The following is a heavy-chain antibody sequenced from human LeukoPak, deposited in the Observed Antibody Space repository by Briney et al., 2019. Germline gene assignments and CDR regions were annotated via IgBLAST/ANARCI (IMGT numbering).Heavy chain of an antibody. Sequence: GGSLRLSCSASGFTFSYYAIHWVRQAPGKGLEWVALIWSDGSNKYYAESVKGRITISRDNSKNTVYLQMNSLRAEDTAVYYCARLYYYDSSGYYYEGYFDYWGQGTLVTVSS. CDR3: ARLYYYDSSGYYYEGYFDY. D-gene: IGHD3-22*01. CDR2: IWSDGSNK. CDR1: GFTFSYYA. J-gene: IGHJ4*02. V-gene: IGHV3-33*01.